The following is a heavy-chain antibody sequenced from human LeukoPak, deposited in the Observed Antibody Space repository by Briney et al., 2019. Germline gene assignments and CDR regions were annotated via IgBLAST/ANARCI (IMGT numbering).Heavy chain of an antibody. J-gene: IGHJ3*02. CDR1: GGTFSSYA. CDR2: IIPIFGTA. V-gene: IGHV1-69*05. D-gene: IGHD1-26*01. CDR3: ARVVGATGGAAFDI. Sequence: ASVKVSCKASGGTFSSYAISWVRQAPGQGLEWMGGIIPIFGTANYAQKFQGRVTITTDESTSTAYMELSSLRSEDTAVYYCARVVGATGGAAFDIWGQGTMVTVSS.